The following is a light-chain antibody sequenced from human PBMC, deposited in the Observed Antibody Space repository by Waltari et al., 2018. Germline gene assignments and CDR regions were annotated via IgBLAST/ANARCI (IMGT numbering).Light chain of an antibody. V-gene: IGKV3-11*01. Sequence: EIVLTQSPVTLSLSPGERATLSCRASQSVSDYLAWFRQKPGQAPRLLIYDVSNRAPGIPARFSGSGSETDFTLTISSLEPDDFGIYYCQQRSGWTPAITFGQGTRLEIK. CDR3: QQRSGWTPAIT. CDR2: DVS. CDR1: QSVSDY. J-gene: IGKJ5*01.